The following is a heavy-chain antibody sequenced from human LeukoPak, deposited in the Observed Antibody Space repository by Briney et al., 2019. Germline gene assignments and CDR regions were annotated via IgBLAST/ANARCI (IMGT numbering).Heavy chain of an antibody. CDR2: ISWNSGSI. D-gene: IGHD3-22*01. CDR1: GFTFDDYA. CDR3: AKVTRYYYDSSGYYSDAFDI. J-gene: IGHJ3*02. V-gene: IGHV3-9*01. Sequence: SGGSLRLSCAASGFTFDDYAMHWVRQAPGKGLEWVSGISWNSGSIGYADSVKGRFTISRDNAKNSLYLQMNSLRAEDTALYYCAKVTRYYYDSSGYYSDAFDIWGQGTMVTVSS.